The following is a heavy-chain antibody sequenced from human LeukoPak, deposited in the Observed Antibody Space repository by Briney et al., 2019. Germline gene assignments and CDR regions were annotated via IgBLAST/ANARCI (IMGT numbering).Heavy chain of an antibody. CDR3: ARGYRRSWYYFDY. CDR1: GGFISSYY. J-gene: IGHJ4*01. Sequence: KPTETLTLTCTVSGGFISSYYWSWIRQPPGKGLEWIGYIYNSGSTNYNHSLKSRVTISEDMSNNQFSLKLSSVTAADTAVYYCARGYRRSWYYFDYWGQGTLVTVSS. CDR2: IYNSGST. V-gene: IGHV4-59*01. D-gene: IGHD6-13*01.